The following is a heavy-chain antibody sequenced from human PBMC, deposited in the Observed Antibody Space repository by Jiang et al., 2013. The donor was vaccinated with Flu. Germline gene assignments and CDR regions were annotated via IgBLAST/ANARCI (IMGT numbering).Heavy chain of an antibody. J-gene: IGHJ3*02. CDR2: ISGSGGST. V-gene: IGHV3-23*01. CDR3: AKDLREAIAAAGTFFDDAFDI. D-gene: IGHD6-13*01. CDR1: TFSSYA. Sequence: TFSSYAMSWVRQAPGKGLEWVSAISGSGGSTYYADSVKGRFTISRDNSKNTLYLQMNSLRAEDTAVYYCAKDLREAIAAAGTFFDDAFDIWGQGTMVTVSS.